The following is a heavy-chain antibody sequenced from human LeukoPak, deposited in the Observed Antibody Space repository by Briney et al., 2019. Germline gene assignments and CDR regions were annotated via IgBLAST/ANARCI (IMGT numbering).Heavy chain of an antibody. Sequence: GGSLRLSCAASGFTFSSYEMNWVRQAPGKGLEWVSYISSSGSTIYYADSVKGRFTISRDNAKNSLYLQMNSLRAEDTAVYYCARTLRVWFGELPTPIFDYWGQGTLVTVSS. CDR2: ISSSGSTI. V-gene: IGHV3-48*03. CDR1: GFTFSSYE. CDR3: ARTLRVWFGELPTPIFDY. D-gene: IGHD3-10*01. J-gene: IGHJ4*02.